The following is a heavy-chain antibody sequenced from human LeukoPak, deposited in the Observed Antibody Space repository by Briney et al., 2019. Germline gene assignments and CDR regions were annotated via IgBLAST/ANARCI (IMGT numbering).Heavy chain of an antibody. CDR3: ARDRSEGPLGLYSGSDY. V-gene: IGHV4-4*07. J-gene: IGHJ4*02. CDR2: IYTSGST. D-gene: IGHD2-2*02. CDR1: GGSISSYY. Sequence: PSETLSLTCTVSGGSISSYYWSWIRQPAGKGLEWIGRIYTSGSTNYNPSLKSRVTMSVDTSKNQFSLKLSSVTAADTAVYYCARDRSEGPLGLYSGSDYWGQGTLVTVSS.